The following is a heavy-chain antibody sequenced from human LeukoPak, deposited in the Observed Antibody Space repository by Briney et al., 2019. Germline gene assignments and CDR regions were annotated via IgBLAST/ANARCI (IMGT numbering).Heavy chain of an antibody. Sequence: PSQTLSLTCTVSGVSISSGSYYWSWIRQPAGKGLEWIGRIYTSGSTNYNPSLKSRVTISVDTSKNQFSLKLSSVTAADTAVYYCARADGYYYYGMDVWGQGTTVTVS. CDR3: ARADGYYYYGMDV. CDR1: GVSISSGSYY. D-gene: IGHD5-24*01. V-gene: IGHV4-61*02. CDR2: IYTSGST. J-gene: IGHJ6*02.